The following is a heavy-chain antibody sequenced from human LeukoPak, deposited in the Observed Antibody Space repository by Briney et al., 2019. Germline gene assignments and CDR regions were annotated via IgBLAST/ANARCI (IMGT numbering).Heavy chain of an antibody. CDR3: ASRLYCSNTRCRNFPFAY. Sequence: SVKVSCKASGYTFTSYDINWVRQAPGQGLGWMGGIIPIFGTANYAQKFQDRVTITADESTSTAYMELSSLRSEDTAIYYCASRLYCSNTRCRNFPFAYWGQGTLVTVSS. D-gene: IGHD2-2*01. J-gene: IGHJ4*02. CDR2: IIPIFGTA. V-gene: IGHV1-69*13. CDR1: GYTFTSYD.